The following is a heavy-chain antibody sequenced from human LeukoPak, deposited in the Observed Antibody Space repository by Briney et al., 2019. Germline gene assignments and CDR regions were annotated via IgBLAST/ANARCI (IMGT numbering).Heavy chain of an antibody. CDR2: IYYSGST. D-gene: IGHD5-18*01. CDR1: GGSISSGDYY. V-gene: IGHV4-30-4*08. J-gene: IGHJ6*03. CDR3: ARRKAGYSYGLNYYYYYMDV. Sequence: SETLSLTCTVSGGSISSGDYYWSWIRQPPGKGLEGIGYIYYSGSTYYNPSLKSRVTISVDTSKNQFSLKLSSVTAADTAVYYCARRKAGYSYGLNYYYYYMDVWGKGTTVTVSS.